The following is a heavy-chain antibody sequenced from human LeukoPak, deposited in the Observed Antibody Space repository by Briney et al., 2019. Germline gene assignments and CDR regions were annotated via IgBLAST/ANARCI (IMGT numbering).Heavy chain of an antibody. CDR1: GYSISSGYY. V-gene: IGHV4-38-2*02. CDR3: ARATGRYSPFFDY. D-gene: IGHD1-26*01. J-gene: IGHJ4*02. CDR2: IYHSGST. Sequence: PSETLSLTCTVSGYSISSGYYWGWIRQPPGKGLEWIGTIYHSGSTYYNPSLKSRVTISVDTSKNQFSLKLSSVTAADTAVYYCARATGRYSPFFDYWGQGILVTVSS.